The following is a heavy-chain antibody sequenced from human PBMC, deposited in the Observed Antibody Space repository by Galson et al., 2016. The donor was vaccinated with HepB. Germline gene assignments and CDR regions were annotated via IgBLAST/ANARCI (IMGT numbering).Heavy chain of an antibody. D-gene: IGHD4-17*01. CDR1: GFTFSSYG. V-gene: IGHV3-30*18. CDR2: ISNDGSNK. CDR3: AKRVYGDYAIDY. Sequence: LRLSCAASGFTFSSYGMHWVRQAPGKGLEWVAVISNDGSNKYYVDSVKGRFTISRDNSKNTLYLQMNSLRTEDTAVYYCAKRVYGDYAIDYWGQGTLVTVSS. J-gene: IGHJ4*02.